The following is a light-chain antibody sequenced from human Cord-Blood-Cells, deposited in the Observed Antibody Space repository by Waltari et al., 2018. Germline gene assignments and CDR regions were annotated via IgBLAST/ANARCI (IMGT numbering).Light chain of an antibody. CDR1: SSDVGSYNL. Sequence: QSALTQPASVSGSPGQSITISCTGTSSDVGSYNLVSWYQQHPGKAPKLMIYEGSKRPSVVSNLFSGSKSGNTSSLTISVLQAEDEADYYCCSYAGSSSYVFGTGTKVTVL. V-gene: IGLV2-23*01. J-gene: IGLJ1*01. CDR3: CSYAGSSSYV. CDR2: EGS.